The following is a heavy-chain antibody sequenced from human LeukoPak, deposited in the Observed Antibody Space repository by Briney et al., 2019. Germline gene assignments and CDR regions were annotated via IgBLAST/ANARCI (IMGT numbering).Heavy chain of an antibody. Sequence: ASVKVSCKASGYTFTNYAMNWVRQAPGQGLEWMGWINTNTGNPTYAQGFTGRFVFSLDTSVSTAHLQISSLKAEDTAVYYCARDSVPMIVVVIADPEYFQHWGQGTLVTVSS. CDR2: INTNTGNP. CDR3: ARDSVPMIVVVIADPEYFQH. V-gene: IGHV7-4-1*02. CDR1: GYTFTNYA. D-gene: IGHD3-22*01. J-gene: IGHJ1*01.